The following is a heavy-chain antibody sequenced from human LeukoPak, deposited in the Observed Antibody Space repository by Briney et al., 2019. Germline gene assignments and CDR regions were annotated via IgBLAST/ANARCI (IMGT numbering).Heavy chain of an antibody. J-gene: IGHJ5*02. CDR3: ARSYCSSTSCYGGGWFDP. Sequence: GGSLRLSCAASGFTFSSYWMSWVRQAPGKGLEWVANIKQDGNEKYYVDSVKGRFTISRDNAKNSLYLQMNSLRAEDTAVYYCARSYCSSTSCYGGGWFDPWGQGTLVTVSS. CDR1: GFTFSSYW. D-gene: IGHD2-2*01. CDR2: IKQDGNEK. V-gene: IGHV3-7*01.